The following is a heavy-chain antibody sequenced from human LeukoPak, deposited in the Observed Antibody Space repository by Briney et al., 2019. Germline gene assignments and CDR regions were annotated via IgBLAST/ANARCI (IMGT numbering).Heavy chain of an antibody. CDR1: GFTLSSYA. CDR2: ISVSGNT. Sequence: GGSLRLSCAASGFTLSSYAMSWVRQGPGKGLEWVSAISVSGNTYHADSVKGRFTISRDSHKNTLYLQMNSLRAEDAAVYYCAKAPVTTCSGAYCYPFDYWGQGTLVTVSS. V-gene: IGHV3-23*01. CDR3: AKAPVTTCSGAYCYPFDY. D-gene: IGHD2-15*01. J-gene: IGHJ4*02.